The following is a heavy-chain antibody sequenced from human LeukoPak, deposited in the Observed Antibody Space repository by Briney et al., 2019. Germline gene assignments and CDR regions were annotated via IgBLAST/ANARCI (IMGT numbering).Heavy chain of an antibody. D-gene: IGHD3-16*01. V-gene: IGHV4-59*13. Sequence: SETLSLTCTLSGDSIDSYFWTWIRQPRGKRPEWIGYMYTSGPANHNPSLKGRVTISGDTSTNVFSLNVMSVTAADTAIYYCAALPYTTAWREYWGQGTLVTVSS. J-gene: IGHJ4*02. CDR1: GDSIDSYF. CDR3: AALPYTTAWREY. CDR2: MYTSGPA.